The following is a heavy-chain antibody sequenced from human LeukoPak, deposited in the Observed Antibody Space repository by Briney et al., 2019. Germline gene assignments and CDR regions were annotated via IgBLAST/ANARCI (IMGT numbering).Heavy chain of an antibody. V-gene: IGHV4-59*12. CDR3: AGDIRGFGKLYDYYYGMDV. CDR2: VYYSGNT. J-gene: IGHJ6*02. CDR1: GDSISSYY. D-gene: IGHD3-10*01. Sequence: SETLSLTCTVSGDSISSYYWNWSRQPPGKGLGWIGYVYYSGNTNYNPSLESRITISMDTSKNQFSLKLTSVTAADTAVYYCAGDIRGFGKLYDYYYGMDVWGQGTTVTVSS.